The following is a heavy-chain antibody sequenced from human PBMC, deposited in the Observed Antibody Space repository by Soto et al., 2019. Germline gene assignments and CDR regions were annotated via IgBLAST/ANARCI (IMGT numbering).Heavy chain of an antibody. CDR3: ARVDGDGYNFGY. Sequence: KSSETLSLTCTVSGGSISSYYWNWIRQPPGKGLEWIGDIYYSGSTNYNPSLKSRVTISVDTSKNQFSLKLSSVTAADTAVYYCARVDGDGYNFGYWGQGTLVTVSS. J-gene: IGHJ4*02. V-gene: IGHV4-59*01. D-gene: IGHD5-12*01. CDR2: IYYSGST. CDR1: GGSISSYY.